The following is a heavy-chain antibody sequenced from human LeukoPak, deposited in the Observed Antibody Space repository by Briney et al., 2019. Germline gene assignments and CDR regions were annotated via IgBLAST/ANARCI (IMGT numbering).Heavy chain of an antibody. J-gene: IGHJ3*01. CDR2: ISNSGGT. CDR3: AKKGPVIIAFDV. D-gene: IGHD3-10*01. V-gene: IGHV3-23*01. CDR1: GFTFRSYA. Sequence: GGSLRLSCAVSGFTFRSYAMSWVRQAPGKGLEWVSEISNSGGTSYADSVKGRFTISRDNSKNTLYLQMNSLRAEDTALYYCAKKGPVIIAFDVWGQGTMVTVSS.